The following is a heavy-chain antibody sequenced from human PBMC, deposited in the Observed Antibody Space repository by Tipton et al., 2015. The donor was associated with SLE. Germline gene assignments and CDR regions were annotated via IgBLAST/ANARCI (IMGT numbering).Heavy chain of an antibody. Sequence: TLSLTCTVAGGAISSGNYYWGWIRQPAGKGLEWIGYIYTSGSTNYNPSLKSRVTISVDTSKKQFSLKLSSVAATDTAVYYCARDAGGVFDIWGQGTMVTVSS. V-gene: IGHV4-61*09. J-gene: IGHJ3*02. D-gene: IGHD2-8*02. CDR2: IYTSGST. CDR3: ARDAGGVFDI. CDR1: GGAISSGNYY.